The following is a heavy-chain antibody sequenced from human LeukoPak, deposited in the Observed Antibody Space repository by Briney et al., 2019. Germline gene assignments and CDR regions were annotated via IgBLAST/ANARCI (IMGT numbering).Heavy chain of an antibody. CDR3: ARESRGYDILTGKYHRGYYSYYMDV. J-gene: IGHJ6*03. V-gene: IGHV3-7*01. CDR2: IQQDVNEN. Sequence: PGGSLRLSCAASGFPLSSYWMSSGRQARGRGLEWVAHIQQDVNENTYVDSVKCRHTISRDNAKNSLHLQMNSQRDEHTAVYYCARESRGYDILTGKYHRGYYSYYMDVWGERTTVTVSS. D-gene: IGHD3-9*01. CDR1: GFPLSSYW.